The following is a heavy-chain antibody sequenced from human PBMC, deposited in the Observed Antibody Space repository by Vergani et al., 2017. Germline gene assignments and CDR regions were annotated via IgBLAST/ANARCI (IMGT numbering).Heavy chain of an antibody. D-gene: IGHD3-10*01. V-gene: IGHV3-30*02. Sequence: QVQILQSGGGVVQPGGSLRLSCKLSGFTLHTYGIHWVRQAPGTGLEWVSFIRYDGSGEYYGDSVKGRFTISRDKSQNTVNLQMNSLRTEDTAVYFCANSVISGNVGVAYFCMDVWGRGTTVTVSS. CDR1: GFTLHTYG. CDR3: ANSVISGNVGVAYFCMDV. J-gene: IGHJ6*02. CDR2: IRYDGSGE.